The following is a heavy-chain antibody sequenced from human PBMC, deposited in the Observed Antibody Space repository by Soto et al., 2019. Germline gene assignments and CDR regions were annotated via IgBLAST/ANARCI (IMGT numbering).Heavy chain of an antibody. V-gene: IGHV1-69*17. Sequence: QVQLVQSGAEVKKPGSSVNVSCKASGGTSRSLSITWVRQAPGQGLEWMGGITPLFGIPNYPQKFQGRLTITAATATGTAYVELSSLRSEDTAVYYCARDTHSAVGGFDTWGRGTLVTVSS. CDR2: ITPLFGIP. CDR3: ARDTHSAVGGFDT. J-gene: IGHJ5*02. CDR1: GGTSRSLS. D-gene: IGHD2-21*01.